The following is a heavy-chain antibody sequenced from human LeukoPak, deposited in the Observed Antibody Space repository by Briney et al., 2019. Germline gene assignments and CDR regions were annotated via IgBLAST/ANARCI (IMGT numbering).Heavy chain of an antibody. D-gene: IGHD1-14*01. V-gene: IGHV4-39*01. CDR3: ARRSTTDHFDY. J-gene: IGHJ4*02. CDR1: GGSISSSSYY. Sequence: SETLSLTCTVSGGSISSSSYYWGWIRQPPGKGLEWIGSIYYSGSTYYNPSLKSQVTISVDTPKNQLSLKLSSVTDADTAVYYGARRSTTDHFDYWGQGTLVTVSS. CDR2: IYYSGST.